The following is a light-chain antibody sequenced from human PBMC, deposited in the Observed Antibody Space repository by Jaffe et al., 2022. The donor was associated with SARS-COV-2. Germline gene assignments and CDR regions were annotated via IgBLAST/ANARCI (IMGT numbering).Light chain of an antibody. CDR1: NIGSES. J-gene: IGLJ3*02. CDR2: YDS. V-gene: IGLV3-21*04. Sequence: SYVLTQAPSVSVAPGETARITCGGDNIGSESVHWYQQKAGQAPVLVIHYDSDRPSGIPERFSGSNSGNTATLTVSRVEAGDEADYYCQVWDTSSDLWVFGGGTKLTVL. CDR3: QVWDTSSDLWV.